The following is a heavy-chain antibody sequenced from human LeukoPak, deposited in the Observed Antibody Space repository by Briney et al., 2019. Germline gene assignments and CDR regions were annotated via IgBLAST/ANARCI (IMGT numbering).Heavy chain of an antibody. CDR1: GFTFSSYG. CDR2: IRYDGSNK. V-gene: IGHV3-30*02. D-gene: IGHD3-16*01. J-gene: IGHJ4*02. Sequence: GGSLRLSCAASGFTFSSYGMHWVRQAPGKGLEWVAFIRYDGSNKYYADSVKGRFTISRDNSKNTLYLEMNSLRAEDTAVYYCAKDGRAGYEPFDYWGQGTLVTVSS. CDR3: AKDGRAGYEPFDY.